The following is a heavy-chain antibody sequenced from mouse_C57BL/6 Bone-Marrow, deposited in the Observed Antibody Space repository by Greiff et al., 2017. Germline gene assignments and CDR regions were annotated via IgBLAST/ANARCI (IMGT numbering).Heavy chain of an antibody. CDR3: ARLLRKYFDY. J-gene: IGHJ2*01. CDR2: ISSGGSYT. CDR1: GFTFSSYG. Sequence: DVMLVESGGDLVKPGGSLKLSCAASGFTFSSYGMSWVRQTPDKRLEWVATISSGGSYTYYPDSVKGRFTISSDNAKNTLYLQMSSLKSEDTAMYYCARLLRKYFDYWGQGTTLTVSA. D-gene: IGHD2-3*01. V-gene: IGHV5-6*02.